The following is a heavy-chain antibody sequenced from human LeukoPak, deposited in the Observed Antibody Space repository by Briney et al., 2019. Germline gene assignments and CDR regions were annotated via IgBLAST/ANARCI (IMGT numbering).Heavy chain of an antibody. Sequence: GSLRLSCAASGFTFSSYAMSWVRQAPGKGLEWVSAISGSGGSTYYADSVKGRITISRDNSKNTLYLQMNSLRAEDTAVYYCAKGQGSGWAYNWFDPWGQGTLVTVSS. J-gene: IGHJ5*02. D-gene: IGHD6-19*01. CDR1: GFTFSSYA. CDR3: AKGQGSGWAYNWFDP. V-gene: IGHV3-23*01. CDR2: ISGSGGST.